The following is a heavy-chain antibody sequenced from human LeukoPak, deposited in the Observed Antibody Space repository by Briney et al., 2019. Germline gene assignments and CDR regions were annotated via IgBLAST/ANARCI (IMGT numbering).Heavy chain of an antibody. D-gene: IGHD3-22*01. CDR1: GFTFSSYS. CDR3: ARPTYYYFNSSGSYYPQGSPFDY. V-gene: IGHV3-21*04. CDR2: ISSSSSYI. J-gene: IGHJ4*02. Sequence: GGSLRLSCAASGFTFSSYSMNWVRQAPGKGLEWVSSISSSSSYIYYADSVKGRFTISRDNAKNSLYLQMNSLRAEDTAVYYCARPTYYYFNSSGSYYPQGSPFDYWGQGTLVTVSS.